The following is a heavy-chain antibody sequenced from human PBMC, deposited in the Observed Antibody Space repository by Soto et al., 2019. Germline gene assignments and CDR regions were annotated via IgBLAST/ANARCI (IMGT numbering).Heavy chain of an antibody. CDR1: GGSISSGGYY. CDR3: ARNVICSGGSCRLYYYDYGMDV. Sequence: PSETLSLTCTVSGGSISSGGYYWSWIRQHPGKGLEWIGYIYYSGSTYYNPSLKSRVTISVDTSKNQFSLKLSSVTAADTAVYYCARNVICSGGSCRLYYYDYGMDVWGQGTTVTVSS. V-gene: IGHV4-31*03. D-gene: IGHD2-15*01. J-gene: IGHJ6*02. CDR2: IYYSGST.